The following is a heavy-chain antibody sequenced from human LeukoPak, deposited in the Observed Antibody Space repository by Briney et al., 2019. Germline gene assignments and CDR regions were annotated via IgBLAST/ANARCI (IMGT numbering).Heavy chain of an antibody. CDR3: ARDTKYAFDN. CDR2: VGISSGNT. J-gene: IGHJ4*02. Sequence: GGSLRLSCAASGFTFSDYSMNWARQAPGKGLEWISYVGISSGNTKYADSVKGRFTISGDKAKNSLYLQMNSLRVEDTAVYYCARDTKYAFDNWGQGTLDTVSS. CDR1: GFTFSDYS. V-gene: IGHV3-48*01. D-gene: IGHD2-2*01.